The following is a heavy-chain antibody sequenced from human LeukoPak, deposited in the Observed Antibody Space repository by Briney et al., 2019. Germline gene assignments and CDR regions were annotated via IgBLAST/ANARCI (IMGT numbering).Heavy chain of an antibody. CDR2: IYYSGST. CDR3: ARRGPSSWTPFDY. J-gene: IGHJ4*02. D-gene: IGHD6-13*01. Sequence: PSETLSLTCTVSGGSISSSSYSWGWIRQPPGKGLEWIGSIYYSGSTYYNPSLKSRVTISVDTSKNQFSLKLSSVTAADTAVYYCARRGPSSWTPFDYWGQGTLVTVSS. CDR1: GGSISSSSYS. V-gene: IGHV4-39*01.